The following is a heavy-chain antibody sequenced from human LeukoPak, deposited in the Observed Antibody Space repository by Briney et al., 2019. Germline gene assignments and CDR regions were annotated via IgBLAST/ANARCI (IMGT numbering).Heavy chain of an antibody. Sequence: ASVNVSCKASGYTFTGHYMHWVRQAPGQGLEWMGWINPNSGGTIYAQKLQGRVTMTRDTSISTAYMELSTLRSDDTAVYYCARDSGFDYGSGSSYTGDFVYWGQGTPVTVSS. V-gene: IGHV1-2*02. CDR3: ARDSGFDYGSGSSYTGDFVY. CDR1: GYTFTGHY. D-gene: IGHD3-10*01. J-gene: IGHJ4*02. CDR2: INPNSGGT.